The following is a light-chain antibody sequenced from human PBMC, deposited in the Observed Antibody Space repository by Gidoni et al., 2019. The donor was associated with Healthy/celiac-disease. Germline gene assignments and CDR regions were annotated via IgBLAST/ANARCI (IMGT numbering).Light chain of an antibody. CDR2: GAS. CDR3: QQYGSSPTWT. V-gene: IGKV3-20*01. Sequence: EIVLTQSLPGTLSLSPGERATLSCRASQSVSSSYLAWYQQKPGQAPRLLIYGASSRGTGIPDRFSGSGSGTDFTLTISRLEPEDFAVYYCQQYGSSPTWTFXQXTKVEIK. J-gene: IGKJ1*01. CDR1: QSVSSSY.